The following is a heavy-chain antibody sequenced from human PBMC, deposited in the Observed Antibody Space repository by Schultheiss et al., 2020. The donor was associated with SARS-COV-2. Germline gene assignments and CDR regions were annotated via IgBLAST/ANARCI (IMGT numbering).Heavy chain of an antibody. J-gene: IGHJ4*02. CDR3: TRDPSNHDY. CDR2: IRSKAYGGTT. Sequence: GGSLRLSCTASGFTFGDYAMSWVRQAPGKGLEWVGFIRSKAYGGTTEYAASVKGRFTISRDDSKSIAYLQMNSLKTEDTAVYYCTRDPSNHDYWGQGTLVTVSS. CDR1: GFTFGDYA. V-gene: IGHV3-49*04.